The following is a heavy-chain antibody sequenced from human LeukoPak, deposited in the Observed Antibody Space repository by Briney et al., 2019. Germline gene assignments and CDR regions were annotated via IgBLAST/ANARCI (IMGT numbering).Heavy chain of an antibody. J-gene: IGHJ4*02. CDR3: AKDKDLLGCCSGGSRYFFDY. CDR1: GFTFSSYG. D-gene: IGHD2-15*01. V-gene: IGHV3-30*18. CDR2: ISYDRSNK. Sequence: QPGRSLRLSCAASGFTFSSYGMHWVRQAPGKGLEWVAVISYDRSNKYYADSVKGRFTISRDNSKNTLYLQMNSLRAEDTAVYYCAKDKDLLGCCSGGSRYFFDYWGQGTLVTVSS.